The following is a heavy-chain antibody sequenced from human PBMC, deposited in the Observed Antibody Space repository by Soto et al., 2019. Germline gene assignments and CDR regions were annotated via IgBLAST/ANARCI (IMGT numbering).Heavy chain of an antibody. CDR1: GFTFSSYG. V-gene: IGHV3-30*03. Sequence: SLRLSCAASGFTFSSYGIHWVRQAPGKGLEWVAVISYDGSNKYYADSVRGRFTISRDNSKNTLYLQMNSLRAEDTALYYCVADYVATDTFDIWGQGTMVTVSS. D-gene: IGHD3-10*02. CDR3: VADYVATDTFDI. CDR2: ISYDGSNK. J-gene: IGHJ3*02.